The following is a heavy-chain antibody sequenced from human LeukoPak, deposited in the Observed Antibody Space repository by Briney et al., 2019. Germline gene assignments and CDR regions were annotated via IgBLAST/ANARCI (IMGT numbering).Heavy chain of an antibody. V-gene: IGHV3-30-3*01. Sequence: PGMSLKLSCAASGFNFSSHAMHWVRQAPGKGLEWLALVSHDGTIQYYAGSVKGRFTISRDNSKKTLYIQMNNLRTEDTAVYYCAREGLGYSGSFKRYFDYWGQGTLVTVSS. CDR3: AREGLGYSGSFKRYFDY. D-gene: IGHD1-26*01. J-gene: IGHJ4*02. CDR2: VSHDGTIQ. CDR1: GFNFSSHA.